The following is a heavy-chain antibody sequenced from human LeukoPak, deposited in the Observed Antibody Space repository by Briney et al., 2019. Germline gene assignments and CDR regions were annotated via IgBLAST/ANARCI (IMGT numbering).Heavy chain of an antibody. V-gene: IGHV3-53*01. J-gene: IGHJ4*02. Sequence: GGSLRLSCAAPGFTVSSNYMNWLRQAPGKGLEWVSVIYSGGSTYYADSVKGRFTISRDNSKNTLYLQMNSLRAEDTAVYYCARDRPVDYWGQGTLVTVSS. CDR1: GFTVSSNY. CDR2: IYSGGST. CDR3: ARDRPVDY.